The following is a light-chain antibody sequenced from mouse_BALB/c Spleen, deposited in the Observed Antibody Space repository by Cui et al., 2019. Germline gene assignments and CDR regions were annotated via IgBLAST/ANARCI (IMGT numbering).Light chain of an antibody. CDR1: QDINSD. CDR3: LQYDEFPRT. V-gene: IGKV14-111*01. J-gene: IGKJ1*01. CDR2: RAN. Sequence: DIKMTQSPSSMSASLGARVTITCKTTQDINSDLSWFQQKPGKSPKTLIYRANRLVDGVPSRFSGSGSGQDYSLTISSLEYEDMGIYYCLQYDEFPRTFGGGTKLEIK.